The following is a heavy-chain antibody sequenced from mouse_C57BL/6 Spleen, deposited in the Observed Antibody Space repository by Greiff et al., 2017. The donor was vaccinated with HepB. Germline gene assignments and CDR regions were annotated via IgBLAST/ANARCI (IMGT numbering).Heavy chain of an antibody. CDR2: IWSGGST. Sequence: QVQLQQSGPGLVQPSQSLSITCTVSGFSLTSYGVHWVRQSPGKGLEWLGVIWSGGSTDYNAAFISRLSISKDNSKSQVFFKMNSLQADDTAIYYCARTPYYDYDGVYAMDYWGQGTSVTVSS. J-gene: IGHJ4*01. V-gene: IGHV2-2*01. D-gene: IGHD2-4*01. CDR3: ARTPYYDYDGVYAMDY. CDR1: GFSLTSYG.